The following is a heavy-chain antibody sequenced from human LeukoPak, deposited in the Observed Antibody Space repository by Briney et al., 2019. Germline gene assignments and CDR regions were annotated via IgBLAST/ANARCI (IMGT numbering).Heavy chain of an antibody. J-gene: IGHJ6*02. Sequence: GGSLRLSCAASGFTFSIYAMSWVRQAPGKGLEWVSAISGSGGSTYYADSVKGRFTISRDNSKNTLYLQMNSLRAEDTAVYYCAKHQLLWFGELRCYGMDVWGQGTTVTVSS. D-gene: IGHD3-10*01. CDR2: ISGSGGST. CDR1: GFTFSIYA. CDR3: AKHQLLWFGELRCYGMDV. V-gene: IGHV3-23*01.